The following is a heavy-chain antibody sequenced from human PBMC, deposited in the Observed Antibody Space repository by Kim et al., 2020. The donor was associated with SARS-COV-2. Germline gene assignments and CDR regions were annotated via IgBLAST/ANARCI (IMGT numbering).Heavy chain of an antibody. Sequence: SYIYYADSVKGRFTISRDNAKNSLYLQMNSLRAEDTAVYYCARDWNGMDVWGQGTTVTVSS. CDR2: SYI. CDR3: ARDWNGMDV. D-gene: IGHD3-3*01. J-gene: IGHJ6*02. V-gene: IGHV3-21*01.